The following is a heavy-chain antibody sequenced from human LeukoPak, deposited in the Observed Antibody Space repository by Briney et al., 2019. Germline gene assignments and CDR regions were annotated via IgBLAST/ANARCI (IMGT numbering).Heavy chain of an antibody. CDR1: GFTSGNYW. CDR3: ARGMLSSAGYHWYYYMAV. D-gene: IGHD3-3*01. J-gene: IGHJ6*03. V-gene: IGHV3-74*01. CDR2: IDDDGTDT. Sequence: PGGSLRLSCVASGFTSGNYWMHWVRQAPGKGPEWVSRIDDDGTDTHYAVSVKGRFTISRDNAKNTLYLQMNSLRGEDTAVYYCARGMLSSAGYHWYYYMAVWGKGAMVTVSS.